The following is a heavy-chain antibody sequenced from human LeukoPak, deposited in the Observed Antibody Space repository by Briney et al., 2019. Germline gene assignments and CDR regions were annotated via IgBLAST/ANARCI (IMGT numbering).Heavy chain of an antibody. V-gene: IGHV3-30*02. J-gene: IGHJ4*02. Sequence: PGGSLRLSCAASGFIFSSYGMYWDRQAPGKGLEWVAFIRYDGTNKYYADSVKGRFTISRDNSKNTLYLQMNSLRAEDTAVYYCAKDRGRGRGSSWYGDNDYFDYWGQGTLVTVSS. D-gene: IGHD6-13*01. CDR3: AKDRGRGRGSSWYGDNDYFDY. CDR1: GFIFSSYG. CDR2: IRYDGTNK.